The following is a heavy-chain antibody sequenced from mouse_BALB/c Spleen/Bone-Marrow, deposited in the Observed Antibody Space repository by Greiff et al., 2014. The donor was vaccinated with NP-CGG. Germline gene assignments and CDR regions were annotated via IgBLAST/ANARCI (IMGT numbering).Heavy chain of an antibody. Sequence: VQLQQSGAELVKPGASVKLSRTASGFNIKDTYMHWVKQRPEQGLEWIGRIDPANGNTKYDPKFQGKATVTADTSSSTAYLQLSSLTSEDTAVYYCARYYYGSSYFDYWGQGTTLTVSS. CDR1: GFNIKDTY. V-gene: IGHV14-3*02. CDR3: ARYYYGSSYFDY. J-gene: IGHJ2*01. CDR2: IDPANGNT. D-gene: IGHD1-1*01.